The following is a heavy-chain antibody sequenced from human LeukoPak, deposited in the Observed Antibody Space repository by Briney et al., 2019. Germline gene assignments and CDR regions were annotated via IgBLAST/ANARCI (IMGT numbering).Heavy chain of an antibody. CDR2: ISSSSSTI. J-gene: IGHJ4*02. D-gene: IGHD3-16*01. Sequence: GGSLRLSCAASGFTFSSYSMNWVRQAPGKGLEWVSYISSSSSTIYYADSVKGRFTVSRDNAKNSLYLQMNSLRAEDTALYYCARGASYWGQGTLVTVSS. CDR1: GFTFSSYS. V-gene: IGHV3-48*04. CDR3: ARGASY.